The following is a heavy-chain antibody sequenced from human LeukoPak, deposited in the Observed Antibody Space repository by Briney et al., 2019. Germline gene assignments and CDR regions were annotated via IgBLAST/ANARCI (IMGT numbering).Heavy chain of an antibody. V-gene: IGHV1-46*01. Sequence: GASVKVSCKASGYTFTSYYMHWVRQAPGQGLEWMGIINPSGGSTSYAQKFQGRVTMTRDTSTSTVYMELSSLRSEDTAVYYCARPFEKYYDILTGYWTPDYWGQGTLVTVSS. CDR3: ARPFEKYYDILTGYWTPDY. J-gene: IGHJ4*02. D-gene: IGHD3-9*01. CDR1: GYTFTSYY. CDR2: INPSGGST.